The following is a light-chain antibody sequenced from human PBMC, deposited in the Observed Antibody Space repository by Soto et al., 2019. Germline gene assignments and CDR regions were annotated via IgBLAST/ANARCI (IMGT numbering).Light chain of an antibody. V-gene: IGKV3-15*01. CDR3: QQYNNWPPWT. CDR1: QSVSSN. CDR2: DTS. J-gene: IGKJ1*01. Sequence: ETVMTQSPVTLSVSPGEGATLSCRTSQSVSSNLAWYQQKPGQAPRLLLYDTSTRATGVPARFSGSGSGTEFTLTISSLQSEDFAFYYCQQYNNWPPWTFGQGTKVEIK.